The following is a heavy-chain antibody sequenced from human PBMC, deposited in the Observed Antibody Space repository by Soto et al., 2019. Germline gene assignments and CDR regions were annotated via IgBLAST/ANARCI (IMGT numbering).Heavy chain of an antibody. J-gene: IGHJ4*02. CDR3: ASIAAPGTTLFDF. Sequence: QLQLQESGPGLLRPSGTLSLTCTVSGGSLGSSSYYWGWIRQSPGKGLEWIGNIYYSGNTFYNPSLKSRVTISVDTSKNQFYLHLSSVTAADTAIFYCASIAAPGTTLFDFWGQGTLVTVSS. V-gene: IGHV4-39*01. CDR1: GGSLGSSSYY. D-gene: IGHD6-13*01. CDR2: IYYSGNT.